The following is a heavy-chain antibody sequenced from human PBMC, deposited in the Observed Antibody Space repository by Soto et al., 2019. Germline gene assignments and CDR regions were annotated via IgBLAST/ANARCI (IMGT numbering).Heavy chain of an antibody. CDR1: GGSISSYY. D-gene: IGHD6-6*01. CDR2: IYYSGST. Sequence: SETLSLTCTVSGGSISSYYWSWIRQPPGKGLEWIGYIYYSGSTNYNPSLKSRVTISVDTSKNQFSLKLSSVTAADTAVYYCARHFRVIAARHYYYYGMDVWGQGTTVTVSS. J-gene: IGHJ6*02. CDR3: ARHFRVIAARHYYYYGMDV. V-gene: IGHV4-59*08.